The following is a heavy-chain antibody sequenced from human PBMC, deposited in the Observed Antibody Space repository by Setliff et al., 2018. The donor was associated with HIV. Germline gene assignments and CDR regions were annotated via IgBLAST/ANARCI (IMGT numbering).Heavy chain of an antibody. D-gene: IGHD3-10*01. V-gene: IGHV4-59*01. CDR1: GDSISSYY. CDR3: ARESYFYYFDY. Sequence: PSETLSLTCTVSGDSISSYYWTWIRQPPGKGLDWLGNIYYSGSTNSNPSLKGRVTISLDSSKNQFSLKLNSVTAADTAIYYCARESYFYYFDYWGQGTLVTVSS. J-gene: IGHJ4*02. CDR2: IYYSGST.